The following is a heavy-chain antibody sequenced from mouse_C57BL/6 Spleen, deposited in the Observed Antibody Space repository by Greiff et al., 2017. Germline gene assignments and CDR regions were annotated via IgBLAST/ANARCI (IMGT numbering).Heavy chain of an antibody. CDR1: GYTFTSYW. CDR2: IDPNSGGT. J-gene: IGHJ1*03. Sequence: QVQLQQPGAELVKPGASVKLSCKASGYTFTSYWMHWVKQRPGQGLEWIGRIDPNSGGTKYNEKFKSKATLTVDKPSSTAYMQLSSLTSEDSAVYYCARDYYGSSGWYFDVWGTGTTVTVSS. CDR3: ARDYYGSSGWYFDV. D-gene: IGHD1-1*01. V-gene: IGHV1-72*01.